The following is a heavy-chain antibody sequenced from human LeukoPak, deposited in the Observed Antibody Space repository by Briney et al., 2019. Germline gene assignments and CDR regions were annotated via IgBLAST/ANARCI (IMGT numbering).Heavy chain of an antibody. CDR2: IIPIFGTA. CDR3: ASGLGGSNLNYYYYYMDI. V-gene: IGHV1-69*13. Sequence: GASVKVSCKASGGTFSSYAISWVRQAPGQGLEWMGGIIPIFGTANYAQKFQGRVTITADESTSTAYMELSSLRSEDTAVYYCASGLGGSNLNYYYYYMDIWGKGTTVTISS. D-gene: IGHD3-16*01. CDR1: GGTFSSYA. J-gene: IGHJ6*03.